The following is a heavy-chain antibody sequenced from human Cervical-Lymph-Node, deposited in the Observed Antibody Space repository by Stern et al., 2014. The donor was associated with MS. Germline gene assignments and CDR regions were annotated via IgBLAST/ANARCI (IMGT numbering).Heavy chain of an antibody. CDR3: VLQTLGATY. D-gene: IGHD3-10*01. V-gene: IGHV1-69*06. J-gene: IGHJ4*02. CDR2: ISRRSGTA. Sequence: VQLVESGAEVKKPGSSVKVSCKASGGTFSNYAMNWVRQAPGQGLVLMGGISRRSGTANHTQHFQGIVTFTADKSTNTAFLELSGLRSGDTAIYYCVLQTLGATYWGQGTLVTVSA. CDR1: GGTFSNYA.